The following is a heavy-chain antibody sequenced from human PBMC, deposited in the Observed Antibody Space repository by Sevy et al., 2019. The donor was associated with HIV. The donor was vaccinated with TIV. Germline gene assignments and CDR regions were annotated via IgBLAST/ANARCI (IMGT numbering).Heavy chain of an antibody. CDR2: IDYSGVAT. J-gene: IGHJ5*02. Sequence: GGSLRLSCAASGFTFSNYAMSWVRQAPGKGLEWVSAIDYSGVATYYADSVRGGFTISRENSKTTLYLQMNSLRADDTAVYYCASHYGSGTYNNLFTAWGQGTLVTVSS. CDR1: GFTFSNYA. D-gene: IGHD3-10*01. CDR3: ASHYGSGTYNNLFTA. V-gene: IGHV3-23*01.